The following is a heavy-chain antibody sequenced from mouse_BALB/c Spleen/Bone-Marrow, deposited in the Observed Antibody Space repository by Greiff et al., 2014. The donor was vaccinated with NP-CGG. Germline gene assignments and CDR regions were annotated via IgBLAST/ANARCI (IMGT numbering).Heavy chain of an antibody. V-gene: IGHV1S22*01. CDR1: GYTFTSYW. CDR3: TSYGAWFAY. CDR2: IYPGSGST. J-gene: IGHJ3*01. Sequence: LQQSGSELVRPGASVELSCKASGYTFTSYWMHWVKQRPGQGLEWIGNIYPGSGSTNYDEKFKSKATLTVDTSSSTAYMQLSSLTSEDSAVYYCTSYGAWFAYWGQGTLVTVSA. D-gene: IGHD1-1*01.